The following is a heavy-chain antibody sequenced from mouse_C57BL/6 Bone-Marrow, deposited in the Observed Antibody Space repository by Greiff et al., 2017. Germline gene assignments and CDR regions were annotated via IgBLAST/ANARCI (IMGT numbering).Heavy chain of an antibody. CDR1: GYTFTSYC. CDR3: ARGHSYGNSYAWYFDV. V-gene: IGHV1-55*01. Sequence: QVQLQQPGAELVKPGASVKMSCKASGYTFTSYCITWVKQRSGQGLEWIGEFYPGSGSTNYNEKFKGKATLTVDTSSSTAYMQLSSLTSEDSAVYYCARGHSYGNSYAWYFDVWGTGTPVTVSA. J-gene: IGHJ1*03. D-gene: IGHD1-1*01. CDR2: FYPGSGST.